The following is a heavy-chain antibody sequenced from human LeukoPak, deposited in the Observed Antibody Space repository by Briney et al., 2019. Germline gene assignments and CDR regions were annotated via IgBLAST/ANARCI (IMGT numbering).Heavy chain of an antibody. CDR1: GFTFSSYG. Sequence: GRSLRLSCAASGFTFSSYGMHWVRQAPGKGLEWVAVISYDGSNKYYADSVKGRLTISRDNSKNTLYLQMNSLRAEDTAVYYCARGMSYYYDSSGSYFDYWGQGTLVTVSS. D-gene: IGHD3-22*01. J-gene: IGHJ4*02. V-gene: IGHV3-30*03. CDR3: ARGMSYYYDSSGSYFDY. CDR2: ISYDGSNK.